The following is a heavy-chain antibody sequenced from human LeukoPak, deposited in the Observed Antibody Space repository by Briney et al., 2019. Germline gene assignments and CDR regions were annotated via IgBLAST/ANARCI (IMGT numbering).Heavy chain of an antibody. CDR1: GFTFSSYT. CDR3: AKNAGYSYGLYYFDY. Sequence: GGSLRLSCVVSGFTFSSYTMNWVRQAPGKGLEWVSYISSSSSTIYYADSVKGRFTISRDNAKNSLYLQMNSLRAEDTAVYYCAKNAGYSYGLYYFDYWGQGTLVTVSS. CDR2: ISSSSSTI. V-gene: IGHV3-48*01. D-gene: IGHD5-18*01. J-gene: IGHJ4*02.